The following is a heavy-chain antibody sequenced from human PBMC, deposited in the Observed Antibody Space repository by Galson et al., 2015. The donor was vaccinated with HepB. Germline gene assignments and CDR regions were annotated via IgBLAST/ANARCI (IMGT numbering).Heavy chain of an antibody. CDR2: TYYRSKWFD. V-gene: IGHV6-1*01. CDR1: GDSVSSNTAA. J-gene: IGHJ3*01. CDR3: VRDRGSVVGGATLPDVFDF. D-gene: IGHD3-10*01. Sequence: CAISGDSVSSNTAAWNWIRQSPSRGLEWLGRTYYRSKWFDDYADSVKSRITTRPDTSKNQFSLELNFVTPDDAGLYFCVRDRGSVVGGATLPDVFDFWGQGTMVTVSS.